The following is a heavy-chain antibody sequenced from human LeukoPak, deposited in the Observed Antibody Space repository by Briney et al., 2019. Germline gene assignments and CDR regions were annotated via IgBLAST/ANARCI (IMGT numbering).Heavy chain of an antibody. CDR1: GFTFSSYS. V-gene: IGHV3-48*01. CDR2: ISSSSSTI. CDR3: ARDDYGSGSWNDY. D-gene: IGHD3-10*01. J-gene: IGHJ4*02. Sequence: GGSLRLSCAASGFTFSSYSMNWVRQAPGKGLEWVSYISSSSSTIYYADSVKGRFTISRDNAKNSLYLQMNSLRAEDTALYYCARDDYGSGSWNDYWGQGTLVTVSS.